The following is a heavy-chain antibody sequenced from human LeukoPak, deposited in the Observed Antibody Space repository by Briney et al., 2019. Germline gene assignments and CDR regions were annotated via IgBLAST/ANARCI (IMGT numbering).Heavy chain of an antibody. D-gene: IGHD2/OR15-2a*01. CDR2: INPNSGGT. J-gene: IGHJ6*02. CDR1: GYTFTDYY. CDR3: ASAILIARNYYGMDV. V-gene: IGHV1-2*02. Sequence: ASVKVSCKASGYTFTDYYMHWVRQAPGQGLEWMGWINPNSGGTNYAQKFQGRVTMTRDTSISTAYMELSRLRSDDTAVFYCASAILIARNYYGMDVWGQGTTVTVP.